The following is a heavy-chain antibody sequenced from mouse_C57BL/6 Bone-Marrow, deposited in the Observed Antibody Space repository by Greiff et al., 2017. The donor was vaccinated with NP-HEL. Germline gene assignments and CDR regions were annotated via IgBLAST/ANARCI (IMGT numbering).Heavy chain of an antibody. Sequence: QVQLQQSGAELARPGASVKLSCKASGYTFTSYGISWVKQSTGQGLEWIGEIYPRSGNTYYNEKFKGKATLTADKSSSTAYMELRSLTSEDSAVYFCARPGSSPAWFAYWGQGTLVTVSA. J-gene: IGHJ3*01. CDR3: ARPGSSPAWFAY. D-gene: IGHD1-1*01. CDR1: GYTFTSYG. V-gene: IGHV1-81*01. CDR2: IYPRSGNT.